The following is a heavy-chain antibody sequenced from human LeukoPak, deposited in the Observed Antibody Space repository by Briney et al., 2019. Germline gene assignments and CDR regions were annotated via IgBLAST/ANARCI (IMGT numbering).Heavy chain of an antibody. CDR2: HSGSGGST. D-gene: IGHD2-15*01. CDR1: GFTFSTYV. V-gene: IGHV3-23*01. CDR3: AKGRTPDY. J-gene: IGHJ4*02. Sequence: PGGSLRLSCAASGFTFSTYVMTWVRQAPGKGLEWVSAHSGSGGSTFYADSVKGRFTISRDNSNNTLFLQMNSLRAEDTAVYYCAKGRTPDYWGQGTLVTVSS.